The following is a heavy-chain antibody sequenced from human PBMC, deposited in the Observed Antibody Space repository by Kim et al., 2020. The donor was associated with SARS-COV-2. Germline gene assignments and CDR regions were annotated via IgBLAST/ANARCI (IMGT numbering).Heavy chain of an antibody. Sequence: GESLKISCKGSGYSFTSYWISWVRQMPGKGLEWMGRFDPSDSYTNYSPSFQGHVTISADKSISTAYLQWSSLKASDTAMYYCARLFPDVPGSAHDIAVAGISLGWFDPWGQGTLVTVSS. CDR2: FDPSDSYT. V-gene: IGHV5-10-1*01. CDR3: ARLFPDVPGSAHDIAVAGISLGWFDP. CDR1: GYSFTSYW. J-gene: IGHJ5*02. D-gene: IGHD6-19*01.